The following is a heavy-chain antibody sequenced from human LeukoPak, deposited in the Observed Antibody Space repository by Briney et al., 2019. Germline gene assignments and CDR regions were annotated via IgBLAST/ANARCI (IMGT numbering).Heavy chain of an antibody. D-gene: IGHD5-18*01. Sequence: GGSLRLSCAASGFTFSSYSMNWVRQAPGKRLESVSSISSSSSYIYYADSVKGRFTISRDNAKNSLYLQMNSLRAEDTAVYYCAKLTRFVDTAMAPGSDYYYYMDVWGKGTTVTVSS. CDR1: GFTFSSYS. J-gene: IGHJ6*03. CDR2: ISSSSSYI. CDR3: AKLTRFVDTAMAPGSDYYYYMDV. V-gene: IGHV3-21*01.